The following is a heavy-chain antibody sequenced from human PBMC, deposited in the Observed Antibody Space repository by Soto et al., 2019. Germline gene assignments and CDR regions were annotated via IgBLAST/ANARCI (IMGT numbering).Heavy chain of an antibody. V-gene: IGHV1-69*01. J-gene: IGHJ6*02. Sequence: QVQLVQSGAEVKKPGSSVKVSCKASGGTFSSYAISWVRQAPGQGLEWMGGIIPIFGTANYAQKFQGRVTITADESTSTAYMELGSLRSEDTAVYYCARQSTIFGVVIYYYGMDVWGQGTTVTVSS. CDR2: IIPIFGTA. D-gene: IGHD3-3*01. CDR1: GGTFSSYA. CDR3: ARQSTIFGVVIYYYGMDV.